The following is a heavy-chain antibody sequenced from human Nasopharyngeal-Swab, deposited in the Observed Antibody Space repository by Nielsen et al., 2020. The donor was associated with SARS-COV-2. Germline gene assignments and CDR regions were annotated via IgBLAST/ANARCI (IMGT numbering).Heavy chain of an antibody. V-gene: IGHV4-59*08. J-gene: IGHJ4*02. Sequence: SCTVSGGSISSYYWSWIRQPPGKGPEWIGYIYYSGSTNYNPSLKSRVTISVDTSKNQFSLKLSSVTAADTAVYYCARHHFQTIFGVVTSTWYFDYWGQGTLVTVSS. CDR2: IYYSGST. CDR3: ARHHFQTIFGVVTSTWYFDY. D-gene: IGHD3-3*01. CDR1: GGSISSYY.